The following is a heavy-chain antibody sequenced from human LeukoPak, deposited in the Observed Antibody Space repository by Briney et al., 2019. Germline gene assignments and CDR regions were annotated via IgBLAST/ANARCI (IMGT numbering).Heavy chain of an antibody. Sequence: GGSLRLSCAASGFTFSTYAMDWVRQAPGKGLEWVSYLSSSSSVIYHADSVKGRFTLSRDNAKNSLFLQMNRLRAEDTAVYYCARGLDSSGWFSALDIWGQGTMVTVSS. CDR3: ARGLDSSGWFSALDI. J-gene: IGHJ3*02. CDR1: GFTFSTYA. D-gene: IGHD6-19*01. V-gene: IGHV3-48*04. CDR2: LSSSSSVI.